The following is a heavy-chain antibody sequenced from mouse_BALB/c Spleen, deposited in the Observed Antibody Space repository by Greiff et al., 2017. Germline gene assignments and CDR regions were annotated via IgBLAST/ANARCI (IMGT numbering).Heavy chain of an antibody. Sequence: EVHLVESGGGLVQPGGSLKLSCAASGFTFSSYGMSWVRQTPDKRLELVATINSNGGSTYYPDSVKGRFTISRDNAKNTLYLQMSSLKSEDTAMYYCARADGYYEDYFDYWGQGTTRTVAS. CDR2: INSNGGST. CDR3: ARADGYYEDYFDY. V-gene: IGHV5-6-3*01. D-gene: IGHD2-3*01. J-gene: IGHJ2*01. CDR1: GFTFSSYG.